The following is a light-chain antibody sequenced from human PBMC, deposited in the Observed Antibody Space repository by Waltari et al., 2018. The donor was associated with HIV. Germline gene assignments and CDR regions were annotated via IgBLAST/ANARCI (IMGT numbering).Light chain of an antibody. Sequence: SYELTQPPSVSVSPGQTARITCPGDALPKKYAYWYQQKSGQAPVLVIYVDTKRPSGIPVRFSGSSSGTMATWTISGAQVEDEADYYCYSTDSSGNHRVFGGGTKLTVL. J-gene: IGLJ3*02. CDR3: YSTDSSGNHRV. V-gene: IGLV3-10*01. CDR1: ALPKKY. CDR2: VDT.